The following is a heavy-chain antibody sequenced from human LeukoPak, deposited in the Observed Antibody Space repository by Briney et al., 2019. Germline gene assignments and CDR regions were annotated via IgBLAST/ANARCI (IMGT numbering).Heavy chain of an antibody. CDR1: GGSISSYY. V-gene: IGHV4-59*01. J-gene: IGHJ3*02. Sequence: ASETLSLTCTVSGGSISSYYWSWIRQPPGKGLEWIGYIYYSGSTNYNPSLKSRITISVDTSKNQFSLKLSSVTAADTAVYYCARLVVVTAIFSAFDIWGQGTMVTDS. CDR3: ARLVVVTAIFSAFDI. D-gene: IGHD2-21*02. CDR2: IYYSGST.